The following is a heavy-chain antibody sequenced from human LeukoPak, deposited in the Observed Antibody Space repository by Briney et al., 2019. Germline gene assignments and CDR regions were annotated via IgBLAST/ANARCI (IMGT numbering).Heavy chain of an antibody. CDR2: IISSSSYI. D-gene: IGHD3-10*01. CDR3: ARRVASGYDTFDI. J-gene: IGHJ3*02. Sequence: TGGSLRLSCAASGFTFSSYSMNWVRQAPGKGLEWVSSIISSSSYIYYADSVKGRFTISRDNAKNSLYLQMNSLRAEDTAVYYCARRVASGYDTFDIWGQGTMVTVSS. V-gene: IGHV3-21*01. CDR1: GFTFSSYS.